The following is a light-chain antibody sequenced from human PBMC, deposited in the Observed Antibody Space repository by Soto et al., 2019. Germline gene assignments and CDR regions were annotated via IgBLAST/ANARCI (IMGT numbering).Light chain of an antibody. CDR2: DVS. CDR1: NSDVGGYDY. V-gene: IGLV2-14*03. J-gene: IGLJ3*02. CDR3: VSYTGSLTWV. Sequence: QSVLTQPASVSGSPGQSITISCTGTNSDVGGYDYVSWYQQHPGRAPRLIIFDVSSRPSGVSGRFSGSKSGNTASLAISGLESGDEADYYCVSYTGSLTWVFGGGTQLTVL.